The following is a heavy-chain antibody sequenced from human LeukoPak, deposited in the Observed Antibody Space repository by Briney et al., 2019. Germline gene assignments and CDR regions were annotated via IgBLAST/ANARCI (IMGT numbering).Heavy chain of an antibody. V-gene: IGHV3-30*04. Sequence: PGRSLRLSCAASGFTFSSYAMHWVRQAPGKGLEWVAVISYDGSNKYYADSVKGRFTISRDNSKNTLYLQMNSLRAEDTAVYYCAITYSSSYYYYGMDVWGKGTTVTVSS. CDR3: AITYSSSYYYYGMDV. CDR1: GFTFSSYA. D-gene: IGHD6-13*01. J-gene: IGHJ6*04. CDR2: ISYDGSNK.